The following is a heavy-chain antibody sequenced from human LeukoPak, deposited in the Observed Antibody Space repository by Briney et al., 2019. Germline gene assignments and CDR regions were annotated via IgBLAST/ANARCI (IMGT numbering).Heavy chain of an antibody. D-gene: IGHD4-23*01. J-gene: IGHJ4*02. V-gene: IGHV4-38-2*02. CDR3: ARLYPDYGGNSLAFDY. CDR2: IYYSGST. CDR1: GYSISSGYY. Sequence: PSETLSLTCTVSGYSISSGYYWGWIRQPPGKGLEWIGSIYYSGSTYYNPSLKSRVTISVDTSKNQFSLKLSSVTAADTAVYYCARLYPDYGGNSLAFDYWGQGTLVTVSS.